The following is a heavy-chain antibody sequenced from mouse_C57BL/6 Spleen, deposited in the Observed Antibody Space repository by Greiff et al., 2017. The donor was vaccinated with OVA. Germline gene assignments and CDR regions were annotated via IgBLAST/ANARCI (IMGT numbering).Heavy chain of an antibody. V-gene: IGHV1-5*01. CDR2: IYPGNSDT. CDR1: GYTFTSYW. D-gene: IGHD2-4*01. Sequence: VQLQQSGTVLARPGASVKMSCKTSGYTFTSYWMHWVKQRPGQGLEWIGAIYPGNSDTSYNQKFKGKAKLTAVTSASTAYMELSSLTNEDSAVYYCTKAPYYDYDVGAMDYWGQGTSVTVSS. CDR3: TKAPYYDYDVGAMDY. J-gene: IGHJ4*01.